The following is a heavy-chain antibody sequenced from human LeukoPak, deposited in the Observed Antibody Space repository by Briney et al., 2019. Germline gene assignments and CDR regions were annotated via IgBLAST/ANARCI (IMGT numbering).Heavy chain of an antibody. CDR3: AKDNAVDGDYLGWFDP. J-gene: IGHJ5*02. CDR1: GFTFSSYW. V-gene: IGHV3-7*03. Sequence: GGSLRLSCAASGFTFSSYWMSWVRQAPGKGLEWVANIKQDGSEKYYVDSVKGRFTISRDNSKNTLYLQMNSLRAEDTAVYYCAKDNAVDGDYLGWFDPWGQGTLVTVSS. D-gene: IGHD4-17*01. CDR2: IKQDGSEK.